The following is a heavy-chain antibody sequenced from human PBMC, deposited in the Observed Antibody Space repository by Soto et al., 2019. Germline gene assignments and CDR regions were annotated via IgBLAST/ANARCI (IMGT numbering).Heavy chain of an antibody. D-gene: IGHD2-15*01. V-gene: IGHV4-39*01. Sequence: QLQLQESGPGLVKPSETLSLTCTVSGGSISSSSYYWGWIRQPPGKGLEWIGSIYYSGSTYYNPSLRSRVSIFVETSKNQFSLKLSSVTAADTAVYYCAVLRLLGCCSGGSCYGGAGNWFDPWGQGTLVTVSS. CDR3: AVLRLLGCCSGGSCYGGAGNWFDP. J-gene: IGHJ5*02. CDR1: GGSISSSSYY. CDR2: IYYSGST.